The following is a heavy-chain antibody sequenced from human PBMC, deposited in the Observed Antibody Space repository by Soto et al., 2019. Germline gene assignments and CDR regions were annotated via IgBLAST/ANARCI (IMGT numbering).Heavy chain of an antibody. CDR2: IIPILGIA. D-gene: IGHD4-17*01. J-gene: IGHJ4*02. CDR3: ARAGGGDYGDYGLG. Sequence: QVQLVQSGAEVKKPGSSVKVSCKASGGTFSSYTISWVRQAPGQGLEWMGRIIPILGIANYAQKFQGRVTSTADKSTSTAYMELSSLRSEDTAVYYCARAGGGDYGDYGLGWGQGTLVTVSS. V-gene: IGHV1-69*02. CDR1: GGTFSSYT.